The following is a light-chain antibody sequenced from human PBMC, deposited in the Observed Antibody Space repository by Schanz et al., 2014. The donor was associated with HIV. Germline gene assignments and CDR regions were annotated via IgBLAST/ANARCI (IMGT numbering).Light chain of an antibody. Sequence: QSALTQPASVSGSPGQSITISCTGTTSDIGTYDLVSWYQHHPGKAPKLLIYEVNKRPSGVPNRFSGSKSGNAASLTVSGLQADDEADYYCCSYAGSYMWVFGGGTKLTVL. V-gene: IGLV2-23*02. J-gene: IGLJ2*01. CDR3: CSYAGSYMWV. CDR2: EVN. CDR1: TSDIGTYDL.